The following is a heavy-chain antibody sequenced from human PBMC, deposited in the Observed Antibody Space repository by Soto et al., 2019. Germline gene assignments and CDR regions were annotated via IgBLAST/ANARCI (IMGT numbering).Heavy chain of an antibody. CDR2: IYYSGST. D-gene: IGHD6-19*01. J-gene: IGHJ4*02. CDR1: GGSISSYY. CDR3: ARLRLSSGWYDGVY. V-gene: IGHV4-59*01. Sequence: SETLSLTCTVSGGSISSYYWSWIRQPPGKGLEWIGYIYYSGSTNYNPSLKSRVTISVDTSKNQFPLKLSSVTAADTAVYYCARLRLSSGWYDGVYWGQGTLVTVSS.